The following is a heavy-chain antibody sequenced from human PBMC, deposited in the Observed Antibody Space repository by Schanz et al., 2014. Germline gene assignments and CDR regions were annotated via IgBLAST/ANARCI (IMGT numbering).Heavy chain of an antibody. CDR3: ARDRPSGYALDF. V-gene: IGHV3-30*03. Sequence: QVQLVESGGGVVQPGRSLRLSCAVSGFTFSSYGMHWVRQAPGKGLEWVALISYDGSNKHYADSVKGRFTISRDNSKKTLYVQMNSLRAVDTAVYYCARDRPSGYALDFWGQGTLVTVSS. CDR2: ISYDGSNK. D-gene: IGHD5-12*01. J-gene: IGHJ4*02. CDR1: GFTFSSYG.